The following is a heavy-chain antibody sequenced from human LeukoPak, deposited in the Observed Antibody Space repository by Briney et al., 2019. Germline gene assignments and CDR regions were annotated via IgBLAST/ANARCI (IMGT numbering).Heavy chain of an antibody. CDR1: GYTFTSYG. D-gene: IGHD3-9*01. V-gene: IGHV1-18*01. J-gene: IGHJ4*02. CDR3: ARPADPLRYFDSSLYYFDY. CDR2: ISAYNGNT. Sequence: GASVKVSCKASGYTFTSYGISWVRQAPGRGLEWMGWISAYNGNTNYAQKLQGRVTMTTDTSTSTAYMELRSLRSDDTAVYYCARPADPLRYFDSSLYYFDYWGQGTLVTVSS.